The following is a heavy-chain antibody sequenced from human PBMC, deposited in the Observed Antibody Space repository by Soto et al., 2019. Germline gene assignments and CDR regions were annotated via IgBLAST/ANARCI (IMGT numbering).Heavy chain of an antibody. CDR3: PKRSQDCAAWFDP. Sequence: SETLSLTCTVSGGSVNPFYWTWIRQPPGKGLEWIGNIYFSGSTNYNPSLQSRVTMSIDTSKNQFSLHLSSVTAADTAVYYCPKRSQDCAAWFDPWGQRSMVT. CDR1: GGSVNPFY. CDR2: IYFSGST. D-gene: IGHD2-8*02. J-gene: IGHJ5*02. V-gene: IGHV4-59*02.